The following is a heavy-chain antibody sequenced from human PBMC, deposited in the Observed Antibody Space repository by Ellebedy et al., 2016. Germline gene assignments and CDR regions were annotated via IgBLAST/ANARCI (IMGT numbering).Heavy chain of an antibody. CDR1: GFSVTDNY. D-gene: IGHD1-14*01. J-gene: IGHJ6*02. CDR3: ARVRAPDLYKNQDMDV. Sequence: GESLKISXAASGFSVTDNYMTWVRQAPGKGLEWVSVMWSGGLSYYADSVKGRSTISRDNSKFRVYLQMNSLIVDDTAVYYCARVRAPDLYKNQDMDVWGQGTTVTVSS. CDR2: MWSGGLS. V-gene: IGHV3-53*05.